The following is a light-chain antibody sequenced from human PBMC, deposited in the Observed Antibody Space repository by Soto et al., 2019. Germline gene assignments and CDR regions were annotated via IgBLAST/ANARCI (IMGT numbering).Light chain of an antibody. Sequence: VMTQSPATLSVSPGERATLSCRASQSVISNLAWYQQKPGQAPRLLIYGASSRATGIPDRFSGGGSGTDFSLTISRLDPEDFAVYYCQQYSSSPITFGQGTRLEIK. CDR3: QQYSSSPIT. V-gene: IGKV3-20*01. CDR2: GAS. CDR1: QSVISN. J-gene: IGKJ5*01.